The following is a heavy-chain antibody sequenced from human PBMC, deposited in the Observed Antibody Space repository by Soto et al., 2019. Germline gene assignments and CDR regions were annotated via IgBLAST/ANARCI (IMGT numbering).Heavy chain of an antibody. CDR3: ARGGSLYWYFDL. CDR1: GGTFSSYA. D-gene: IGHD1-26*01. J-gene: IGHJ2*01. Sequence: SVKVSCETSGGTFSSYAISWVRQAPGQGLEWMGGIVPIVDTSTYAQKFQGRVTITADESTSTAYMELSSLRSDDTAIYYCARGGSLYWYFDLWGRGTLVTVSS. V-gene: IGHV1-69*13. CDR2: IVPIVDTS.